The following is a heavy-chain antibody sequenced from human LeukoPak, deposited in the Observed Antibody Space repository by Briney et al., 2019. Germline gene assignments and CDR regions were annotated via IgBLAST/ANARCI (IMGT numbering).Heavy chain of an antibody. Sequence: SETLSLTCTVSGGSISSSSDFWRWIRQLPGKGLEWIGSIYYSGRTYNNPSLKSRVTISVDTSKNQFSLKLSSVTAADTAVYYCARHRWDGTFNFDYWGQGTLVPVSS. CDR1: GGSISSSSDF. V-gene: IGHV4-39*01. CDR3: ARHRWDGTFNFDY. D-gene: IGHD1-1*01. CDR2: IYYSGRT. J-gene: IGHJ4*02.